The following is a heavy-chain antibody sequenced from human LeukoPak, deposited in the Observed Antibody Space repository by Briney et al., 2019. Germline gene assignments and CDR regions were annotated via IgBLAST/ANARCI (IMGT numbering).Heavy chain of an antibody. CDR1: GYPFTSYY. J-gene: IGHJ4*02. D-gene: IGHD3-10*02. Sequence: ASVKVSCKASGYPFTSYYMHWLRQAPRQGLEWMGWINFRGGTKYAEKFRGRVTLTRDTSMATGYMELTSLTSDDAAVYYCARDLRLFDYWGQGTLVTVSS. V-gene: IGHV1-2*02. CDR2: INFRGGT. CDR3: ARDLRLFDY.